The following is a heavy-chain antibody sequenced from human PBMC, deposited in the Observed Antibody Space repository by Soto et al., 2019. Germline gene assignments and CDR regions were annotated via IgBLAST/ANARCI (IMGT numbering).Heavy chain of an antibody. V-gene: IGHV4-39*01. J-gene: IGHJ5*02. CDR2: IYYSGST. D-gene: IGHD4-4*01. CDR3: AKLQYRNWVDP. Sequence: SETLSLTCTVSGGSISSSSYYWGWIRQPPGKGLEWIGSIYYSGSTYYNPSLKSRVTISVDTSKNQFSLKLSSVTAADTAVYYCAKLQYRNWVDPWGQGTLVTVSS. CDR1: GGSISSSSYY.